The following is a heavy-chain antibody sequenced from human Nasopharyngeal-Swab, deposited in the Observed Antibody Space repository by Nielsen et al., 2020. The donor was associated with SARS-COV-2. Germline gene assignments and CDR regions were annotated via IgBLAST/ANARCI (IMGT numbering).Heavy chain of an antibody. CDR3: ARDVNYSSGWYDY. CDR2: ISGSGGST. CDR1: GFTFSSYA. D-gene: IGHD6-19*01. J-gene: IGHJ4*02. V-gene: IGHV3-23*01. Sequence: GESLKISCAASGFTFSSYAMSWVRQAPGKGLEWVSAISGSGGSTYYADSVKGRFTISRDNAKNSLYLQMNSLRAEDTAVYYCARDVNYSSGWYDYWGQGTLVTVSS.